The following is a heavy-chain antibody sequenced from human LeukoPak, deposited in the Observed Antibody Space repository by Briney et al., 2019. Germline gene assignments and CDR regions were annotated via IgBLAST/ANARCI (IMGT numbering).Heavy chain of an antibody. J-gene: IGHJ4*02. CDR2: IYYSGST. V-gene: IGHV4-39*07. D-gene: IGHD3-3*01. CDR3: ARALYRGYYDYFDY. CDR1: GGSISSGGYY. Sequence: PSETLSLTCTVSGGSISSGGYYWGWIRQPPGKGLEWIGSIYYSGSTYYNPSLKSRVTISVDTSKNQFSLKLSSVTAADTAVYYCARALYRGYYDYFDYWGQGTLVTVSS.